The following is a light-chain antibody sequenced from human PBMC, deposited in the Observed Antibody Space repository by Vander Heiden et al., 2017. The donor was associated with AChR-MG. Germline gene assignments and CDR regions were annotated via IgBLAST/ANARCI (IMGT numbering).Light chain of an antibody. J-gene: IGKJ1*01. Sequence: DIMMTQSPDSLAVSLGERATINCKSSQSVLYSSNNKYYLAWYQQKPGQPPKLLIYWASTRESGVPDRFSGSGSGTDFTLTISSLQAEDVAVYYCQQDDSSPWTFGQGTKVEIK. CDR3: QQDDSSPWT. V-gene: IGKV4-1*01. CDR1: QSVLYSSNNKYY. CDR2: WAS.